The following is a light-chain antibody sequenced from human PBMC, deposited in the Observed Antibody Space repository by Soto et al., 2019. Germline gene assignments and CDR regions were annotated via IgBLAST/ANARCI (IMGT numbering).Light chain of an antibody. V-gene: IGLV2-11*01. CDR2: DVT. CDR1: SINVGAYDF. J-gene: IGLJ1*01. Sequence: QSVLTQPRSVSGSPGQSVTISCTGTSINVGAYDFVSWYQQHPGKAPKLMIFDVTKRPSGVPDRFSGSKSGNTASLTISGLQADDESDYYCCSFAGSYTYVFGTWPKVAV. CDR3: CSFAGSYTYV.